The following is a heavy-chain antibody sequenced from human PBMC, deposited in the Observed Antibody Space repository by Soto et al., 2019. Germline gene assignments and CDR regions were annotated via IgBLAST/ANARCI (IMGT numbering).Heavy chain of an antibody. CDR1: GFTFSSYG. CDR2: VSYDGSNK. D-gene: IGHD2-15*01. J-gene: IGHJ4*02. Sequence: GGSLRLSCAASGFTFSSYGMHWVRQAPGKGLEWVALVSYDGSNKNYAASVKGRFAISRDNSKNTLYLQMNMLRTEDAAVYYCAKDLGYGSGGSCYSEGYFDSWGQGALVTVSS. V-gene: IGHV3-30*18. CDR3: AKDLGYGSGGSCYSEGYFDS.